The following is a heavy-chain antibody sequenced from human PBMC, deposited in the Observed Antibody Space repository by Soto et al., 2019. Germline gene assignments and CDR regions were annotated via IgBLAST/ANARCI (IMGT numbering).Heavy chain of an antibody. D-gene: IGHD3-3*01. CDR1: GFRFSDFY. CDR3: TSLYYGH. J-gene: IGHJ4*02. Sequence: GGSLRLSCAASGFRFSDFYMDWVRQTPGRGLEWVGRSRNKASSYTTDYAASVKGRFSISRHDSQNSLYLQMNSLKTEDTAVYYCTSLYYGHWGQGTRVTVS. V-gene: IGHV3-72*01. CDR2: SRNKASSYTT.